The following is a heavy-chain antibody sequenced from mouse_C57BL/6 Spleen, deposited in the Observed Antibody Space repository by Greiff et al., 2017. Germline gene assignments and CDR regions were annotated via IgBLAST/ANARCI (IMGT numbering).Heavy chain of an antibody. V-gene: IGHV1-52*01. J-gene: IGHJ4*01. CDR3: AGWKGGYAMDY. CDR2: IDPSDSGT. CDR1: GYTFTSSL. Sequence: VQLQQPGAELVRPGSSVKLSCKASGYTFTSSLMHWVKQRPIPGLEWIGIIDPSDSGTHHNEKFKGKATLTVDKSSSTAYMQLSSLTSEGSAVYYCAGWKGGYAMDYWGQGTSVTVSS.